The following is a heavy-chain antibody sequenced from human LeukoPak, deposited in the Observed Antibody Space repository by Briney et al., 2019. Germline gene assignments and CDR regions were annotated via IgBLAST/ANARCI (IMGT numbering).Heavy chain of an antibody. J-gene: IGHJ4*02. D-gene: IGHD3-22*01. V-gene: IGHV3-23*01. Sequence: GGSLRLSCAASGFTFSSYAMSWVRQAPGKGLEWVSAISGSGGSTYYAGSVKGRFTISRDNSKNTLYLQMNSLRAEDTAVYYCAKSPQYYYDSSGAMAFDWGQGTLVTVSS. CDR3: AKSPQYYYDSSGAMAFD. CDR1: GFTFSSYA. CDR2: ISGSGGST.